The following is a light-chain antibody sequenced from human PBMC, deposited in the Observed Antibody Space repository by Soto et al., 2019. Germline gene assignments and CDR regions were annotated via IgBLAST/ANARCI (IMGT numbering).Light chain of an antibody. CDR1: SSDVGGYNY. CDR3: CSYATGIVSV. J-gene: IGLJ1*01. Sequence: QSALTQPASVSGSPGQSITISCTGTSSDVGGYNYVSWYQQHPGKVPKLMMFDVNNRPSGVSNRFSGSKSGNTASLTISGLQAEDEADYFCCSYATGIVSVFGTGTKLTVL. V-gene: IGLV2-14*01. CDR2: DVN.